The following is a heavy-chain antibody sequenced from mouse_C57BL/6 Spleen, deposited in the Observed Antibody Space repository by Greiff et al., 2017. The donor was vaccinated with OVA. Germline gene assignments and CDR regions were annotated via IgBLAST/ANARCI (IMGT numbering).Heavy chain of an antibody. D-gene: IGHD2-5*01. J-gene: IGHJ2*01. CDR2: ISGGGGNT. Sequence: EVKVVESGGGLVKPGGSLKLSCAASGFTFSSYTMSWVRQTPEKRLEWVATISGGGGNTYYPDSVKGRFTIARDNAKNTLYLQMSSLRSEDTALYYCARGAYYSNLFDYWGQGTTLTVSS. V-gene: IGHV5-9*01. CDR1: GFTFSSYT. CDR3: ARGAYYSNLFDY.